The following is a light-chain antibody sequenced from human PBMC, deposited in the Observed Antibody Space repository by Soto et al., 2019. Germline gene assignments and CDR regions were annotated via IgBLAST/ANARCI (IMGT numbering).Light chain of an antibody. Sequence: EIVLTQSPGSLSLSPGERATLSCRASQSLRSSNYLAWYQQKPGQAPRILIYGASTRASGIPDRVTGSGSGPDFALTISCLEPEDFAFFYCQQYDNSPWTFGQGTIVEVK. CDR3: QQYDNSPWT. CDR2: GAS. V-gene: IGKV3-20*01. J-gene: IGKJ1*01. CDR1: QSLRSSNY.